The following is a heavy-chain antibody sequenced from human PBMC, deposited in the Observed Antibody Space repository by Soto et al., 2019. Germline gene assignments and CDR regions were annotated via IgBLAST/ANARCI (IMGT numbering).Heavy chain of an antibody. CDR1: GFTFSSYW. D-gene: IGHD6-6*01. CDR3: AKYSSSSRGFDY. CDR2: INSDGSST. Sequence: GGSLRLSCAASGFTFSSYWMHWVRQAPGKGLVWVSRINSDGSSTSYADSAKGRFTISRDNAKNTLYLQMNSLRAEDTAVYYCAKYSSSSRGFDYWGQGTLVTVSS. V-gene: IGHV3-74*01. J-gene: IGHJ4*02.